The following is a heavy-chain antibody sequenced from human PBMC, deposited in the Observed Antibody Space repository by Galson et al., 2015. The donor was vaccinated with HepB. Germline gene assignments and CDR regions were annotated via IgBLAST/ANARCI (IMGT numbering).Heavy chain of an antibody. Sequence: ETLSLTCTVSGASISSSSYYWGWIRQPPGKGLEWIGSVYYSGGTYYNPSLKSRVTISVDTSKNQFSLKLSSVTAADTAVYYCVRRSTLSEYGSGDWGQGTLVTVSS. V-gene: IGHV4-39*01. CDR1: GASISSSSYY. D-gene: IGHD3-10*01. CDR3: VRRSTLSEYGSGD. J-gene: IGHJ4*02. CDR2: VYYSGGT.